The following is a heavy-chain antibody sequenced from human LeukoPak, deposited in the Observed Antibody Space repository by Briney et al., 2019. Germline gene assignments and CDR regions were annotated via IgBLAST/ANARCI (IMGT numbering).Heavy chain of an antibody. CDR3: ACTSRPIDA. CDR2: IKGDGSGA. Sequence: GGSLRLSCAASGFTFSAYWMHWVRQAPGKGLVWVSRIKGDGSGASYADSVKGRFTISRDNAKNTLYLEMNSLRGDDTAVYYCACTSRPIDAWGQGTLVTISS. D-gene: IGHD2-8*01. J-gene: IGHJ5*02. CDR1: GFTFSAYW. V-gene: IGHV3-74*01.